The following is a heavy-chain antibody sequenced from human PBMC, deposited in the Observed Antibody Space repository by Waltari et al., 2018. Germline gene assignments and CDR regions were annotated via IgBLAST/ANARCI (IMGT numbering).Heavy chain of an antibody. D-gene: IGHD6-19*01. J-gene: IGHJ4*02. V-gene: IGHV3-15*07. CDR1: GFTFSNAW. CDR2: IKRKTDGGTT. CDR3: TRLRAVAGMGGY. Sequence: EVQLVESGGGLVKPGGSLRLSCAASGFTFSNAWMNWVRQAPGKGLEWVGRIKRKTDGGTTDYAAPVKGRFTISRDDSKNTLYLQMNSLKTEDTAVYYCTRLRAVAGMGGYWGQGTLVTVSS.